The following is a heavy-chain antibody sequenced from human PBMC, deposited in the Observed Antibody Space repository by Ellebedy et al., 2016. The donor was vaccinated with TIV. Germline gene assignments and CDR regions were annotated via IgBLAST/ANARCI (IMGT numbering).Heavy chain of an antibody. CDR3: ARQRQPSLPDAFDM. CDR2: VYYTGST. J-gene: IGHJ3*02. Sequence: GSLRLSCAASGFTFSSYGMHWVRQPPGKGLEWIGNVYYTGSTYYNPSLKSRVTISADTSKNQFSLRLSSVTAADTAVYYCARQRQPSLPDAFDMWGQGTVVTVSS. V-gene: IGHV4-39*01. D-gene: IGHD2-2*01. CDR1: GFTFSSYGMH.